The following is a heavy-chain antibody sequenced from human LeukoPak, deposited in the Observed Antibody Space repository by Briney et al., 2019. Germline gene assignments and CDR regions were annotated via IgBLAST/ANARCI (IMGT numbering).Heavy chain of an antibody. Sequence: PSETLSLTCTVPGGSISSYYWSWIRQPPGKGLEWTGYIYYSGSTNYNPSLKSRVTISIDTSKNQFSLKLSSVTAADTAVYYCARGTTVTTPDYWGQGTLVTVSS. CDR2: IYYSGST. V-gene: IGHV4-59*08. D-gene: IGHD4-17*01. J-gene: IGHJ4*02. CDR1: GGSISSYY. CDR3: ARGTTVTTPDY.